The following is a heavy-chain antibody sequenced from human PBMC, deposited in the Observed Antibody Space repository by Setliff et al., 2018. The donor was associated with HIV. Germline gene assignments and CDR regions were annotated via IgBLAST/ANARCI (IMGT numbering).Heavy chain of an antibody. CDR1: GFTFSAYT. D-gene: IGHD3-22*01. Sequence: GGSLRLSCAASGFTFSAYTMNWVRQAPGKGLEWISYITSGGSVKYYADSVKGRFTISRDNAGRSLYLQMNSLKVEDTAVYYCARGNDRNGYYINWFDPWGQGTLVTVSS. J-gene: IGHJ5*02. CDR2: ITSGGSVK. V-gene: IGHV3-48*04. CDR3: ARGNDRNGYYINWFDP.